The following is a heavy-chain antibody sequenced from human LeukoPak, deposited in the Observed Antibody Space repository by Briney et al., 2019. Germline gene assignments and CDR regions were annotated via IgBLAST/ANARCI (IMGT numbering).Heavy chain of an antibody. CDR1: GFTFSSYA. Sequence: GGSLRLSCAASGFTFSSYAMSWVRQAPGKGLEWVSAISGSGGSTYYADSVKGRFTISRDNSKNTLYLQMNSLRAEDTAVYYCAKASDYYGSGSYGDYWGQGTLVTVSS. V-gene: IGHV3-23*01. J-gene: IGHJ4*02. CDR3: AKASDYYGSGSYGDY. CDR2: ISGSGGST. D-gene: IGHD3-10*01.